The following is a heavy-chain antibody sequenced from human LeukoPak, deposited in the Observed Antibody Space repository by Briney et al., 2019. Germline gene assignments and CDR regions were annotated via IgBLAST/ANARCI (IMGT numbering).Heavy chain of an antibody. CDR2: IYYSGST. CDR3: ANSLTAAGTNY. D-gene: IGHD6-13*01. V-gene: IGHV4-39*07. CDR1: GGSISSSSYY. Sequence: SETLSLTCTVSGGSISSSSYYWGWIRQPPGKGLEWIGSIYYSGSTYYNPSLKSRVTISVDTSKNQFSLKLSSVTAADTAVYYCANSLTAAGTNYWGQGTLVTVSS. J-gene: IGHJ4*02.